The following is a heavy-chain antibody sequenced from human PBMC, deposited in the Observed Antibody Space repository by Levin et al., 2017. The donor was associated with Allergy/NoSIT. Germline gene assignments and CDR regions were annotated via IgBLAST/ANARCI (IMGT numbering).Heavy chain of an antibody. V-gene: IGHV3-48*02. Sequence: GESLKISCAASGFTFSNYNMNWVRQAPGKGLEWLSYTSSNTRTIYYASSLKGRFTVSRDNAKNSLYLQMNSLRDDDTAVYYCVREGGWWPPYYFDYWGQGAPVTVS. CDR1: GFTFSNYN. CDR3: VREGGWWPPYYFDY. D-gene: IGHD2-15*01. CDR2: TSSNTRTI. J-gene: IGHJ4*02.